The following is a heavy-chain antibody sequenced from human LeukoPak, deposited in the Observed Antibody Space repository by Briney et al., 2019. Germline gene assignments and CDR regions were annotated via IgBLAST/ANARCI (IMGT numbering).Heavy chain of an antibody. D-gene: IGHD1-26*01. CDR1: GYTFTGYY. V-gene: IGHV1-2*02. Sequence: GSVKVSCKASGYTFTGYYLHWVRQAPGQGLDWMGWINPNSGVTTYAQNFKGRVTMTWDTSISTAYMELSRLRSDDTAVYYCAREWELLRKYLYHWGQGTLVTVSS. J-gene: IGHJ1*01. CDR3: AREWELLRKYLYH. CDR2: INPNSGVT.